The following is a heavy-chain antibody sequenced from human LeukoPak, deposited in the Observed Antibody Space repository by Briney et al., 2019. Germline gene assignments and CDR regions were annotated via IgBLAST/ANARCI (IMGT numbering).Heavy chain of an antibody. Sequence: GGSLRLSCAASGFTFSSYAMSWVRQAPGKGLEWVSAISGSGGSTYYADSVKGRFTISRDNSKNTLYLQMGSLRAEDMAVYYCARELGGYYYDSSGRNDAFDIWGQGTMVTVSS. V-gene: IGHV3-23*01. CDR2: ISGSGGST. D-gene: IGHD3-22*01. CDR1: GFTFSSYA. J-gene: IGHJ3*02. CDR3: ARELGGYYYDSSGRNDAFDI.